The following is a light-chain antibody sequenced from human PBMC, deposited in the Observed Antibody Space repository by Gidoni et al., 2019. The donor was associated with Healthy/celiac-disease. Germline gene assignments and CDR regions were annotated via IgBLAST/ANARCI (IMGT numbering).Light chain of an antibody. J-gene: IGKJ1*01. V-gene: IGKV1-5*03. CDR3: QQYNSYSPWT. CDR1: QSISSW. Sequence: DIQRTQSPSTLSASVGDRVTITCRTSQSISSWLAWYQQKPGKAPKLLIYKASSLESGVPSRFSGSGSGTEFTLTISSLQPDDFATYYCQQYNSYSPWTFXQXTKVEIK. CDR2: KAS.